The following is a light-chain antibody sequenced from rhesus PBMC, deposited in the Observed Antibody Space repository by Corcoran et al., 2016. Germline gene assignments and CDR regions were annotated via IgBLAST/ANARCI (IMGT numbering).Light chain of an antibody. CDR3: QQYNNWWT. Sequence: ETVVTQSPATLSLSPGERVTLSCRASQSVGSKLAWYQQKPGQAPKVLIYDATSRATGIPDRFSGRGSGTEFTLTISSLEPEDGGLYYCQQYNNWWTFGLGTKVEIK. CDR2: DAT. J-gene: IGKJ1*01. CDR1: QSVGSK. V-gene: IGKV3-24*04.